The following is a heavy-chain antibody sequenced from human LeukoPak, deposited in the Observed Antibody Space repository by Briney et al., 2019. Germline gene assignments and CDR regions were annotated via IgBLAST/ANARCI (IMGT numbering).Heavy chain of an antibody. V-gene: IGHV3-7*01. CDR2: MNHDGSEA. J-gene: IGHJ3*01. D-gene: IGHD2/OR15-2a*01. Sequence: PGGSLRLPCEASGFPFSSNWLSWVRQAPGKGLEWVATMNHDGSEAYYVDSMKGRFTISRDDAKKSLYLQMNSLRAEDTAVYYCASSDVTWGQGTMVTVSS. CDR3: ASSDVT. CDR1: GFPFSSNW.